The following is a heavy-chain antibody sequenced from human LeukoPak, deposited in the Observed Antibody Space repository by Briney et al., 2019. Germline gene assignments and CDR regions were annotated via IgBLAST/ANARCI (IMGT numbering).Heavy chain of an antibody. CDR2: IYFSGST. J-gene: IGHJ4*02. CDR3: ARRRFGDSALDY. CDR1: GGSITSSRYY. Sequence: SETLSLTCTVAGGSITSSRYYWGWIRQPPGKGLEWIGIIYFSGSTYFNPSLKSRVTISVDTSKNQFSLKLSSVTAADTAVYYCARRRFGDSALDYWGQGTMVSVSS. V-gene: IGHV4-39*01. D-gene: IGHD3-16*01.